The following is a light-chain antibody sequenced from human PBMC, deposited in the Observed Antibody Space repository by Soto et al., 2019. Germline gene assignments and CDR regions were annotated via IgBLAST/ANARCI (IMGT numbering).Light chain of an antibody. CDR2: EAS. Sequence: IQLTQSPSSLSASVGDRVTITCRASQDIRSALGWYQQKPGKVPKLLIYEASIPQRGVPSRFSGSISGTDFTLTISSLQAEDFAVYYCQQYNNWPPITFGQGTRLEIK. CDR3: QQYNNWPPIT. J-gene: IGKJ5*01. CDR1: QDIRSA. V-gene: IGKV1D-13*01.